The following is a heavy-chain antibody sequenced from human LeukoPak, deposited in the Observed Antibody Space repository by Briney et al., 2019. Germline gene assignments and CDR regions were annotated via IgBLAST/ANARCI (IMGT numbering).Heavy chain of an antibody. V-gene: IGHV3-48*03. CDR3: AKDGMYSGYIYNWFDP. D-gene: IGHD5-12*01. Sequence: PGGSLRLSCAASGFTFSSYEMNWVRQAPGKGLEWVSYISSSGSTIYYADSVKGRFTISRDNSKNTLYLQMNSLRAEDTAVYYCAKDGMYSGYIYNWFDPWGQGTLVTVSS. CDR1: GFTFSSYE. CDR2: ISSSGSTI. J-gene: IGHJ5*02.